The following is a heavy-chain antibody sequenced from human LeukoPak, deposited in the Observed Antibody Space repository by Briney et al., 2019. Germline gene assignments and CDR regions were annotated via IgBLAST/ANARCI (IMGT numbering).Heavy chain of an antibody. J-gene: IGHJ4*02. CDR2: IKSKTDGGTT. CDR1: GFTFSNAW. Sequence: GGSLRLSCAASGFTFSNAWMSWVRQAPGKGLEWVGRIKSKTDGGTTDYAAPVKGRFTISRDDSKNTLYLQMNSLKTEDTAVYYCTTGVSAAAGTGDYWGQGTLVTVSS. V-gene: IGHV3-15*01. D-gene: IGHD6-13*01. CDR3: TTGVSAAAGTGDY.